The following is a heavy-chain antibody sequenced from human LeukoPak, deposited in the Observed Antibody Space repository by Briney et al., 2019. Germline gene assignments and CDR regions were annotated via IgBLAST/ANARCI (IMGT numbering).Heavy chain of an antibody. D-gene: IGHD4-17*01. J-gene: IGHJ4*02. Sequence: ASVKVSCKASGYTFTSYAMHWVRQAPGQRLEWMGWINAGNGNTKYSQKFQDRVTMTRNTSISTAYMELSSLRSDDTAVYYCASTVTTWGVFDYWGQGTLVTVSS. V-gene: IGHV1-3*01. CDR2: INAGNGNT. CDR1: GYTFTSYA. CDR3: ASTVTTWGVFDY.